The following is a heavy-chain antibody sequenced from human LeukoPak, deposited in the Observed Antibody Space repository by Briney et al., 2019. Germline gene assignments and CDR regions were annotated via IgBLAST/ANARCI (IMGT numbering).Heavy chain of an antibody. V-gene: IGHV3-21*01. CDR1: GFTFSSYT. CDR2: ISSSRTYI. CDR3: ARDDSGWEFDY. D-gene: IGHD6-19*01. Sequence: GGSLRLSCTASGFTFSSYTMNWVRQAPGKGLEWVSSISSSRTYIYYADSVQGRFTISRDNAKNSLYLQMNSLRAEDTAVYFCARDDSGWEFDYWGQGTLVTVSS. J-gene: IGHJ4*02.